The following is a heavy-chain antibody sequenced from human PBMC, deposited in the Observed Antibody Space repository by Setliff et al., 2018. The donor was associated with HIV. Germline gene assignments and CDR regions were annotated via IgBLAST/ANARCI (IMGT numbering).Heavy chain of an antibody. CDR1: GYTFTTYG. CDR3: ARVGSYWSTFDY. D-gene: IGHD2-8*02. Sequence: GASVKVSCKASGYTFTTYGISWARQAPGQGPEWMGWINTETGNPMYAQGFRGRLVFSLDSSVNTAYLQINSLKTEDTAMYYCARVGSYWSTFDYWGQGALVTVSS. V-gene: IGHV7-4-1*02. J-gene: IGHJ4*02. CDR2: INTETGNP.